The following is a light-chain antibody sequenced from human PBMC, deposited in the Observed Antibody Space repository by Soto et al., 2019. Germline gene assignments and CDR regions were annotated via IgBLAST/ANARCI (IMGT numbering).Light chain of an antibody. J-gene: IGKJ1*01. V-gene: IGKV3D-15*01. CDR2: GAS. CDR3: QQRLNWPPG. Sequence: EIVMTQSPATLSVSPGERATLSCRASQSVSSNLAWYQQKPGQAPRLLIHGASTRATGIPDRFTGGGSGTDFTLTISDLEPADFGLYYCQQRLNWPPGFGQGTKVDIK. CDR1: QSVSSN.